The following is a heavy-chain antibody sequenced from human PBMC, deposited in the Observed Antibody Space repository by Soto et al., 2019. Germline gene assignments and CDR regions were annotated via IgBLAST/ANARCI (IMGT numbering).Heavy chain of an antibody. D-gene: IGHD6-6*01. Sequence: PGGSLRLSCAASGFTFSSYGMHWVRQAPGKGLEWVAVISYDGSNKYYADSVKGRFTISRDNSKNTLYLQMNSLRAEDTAVYYCAKDVSSVRTQYYIDYWGQGTLVTVSS. CDR2: ISYDGSNK. CDR1: GFTFSSYG. J-gene: IGHJ4*02. V-gene: IGHV3-30*18. CDR3: AKDVSSVRTQYYIDY.